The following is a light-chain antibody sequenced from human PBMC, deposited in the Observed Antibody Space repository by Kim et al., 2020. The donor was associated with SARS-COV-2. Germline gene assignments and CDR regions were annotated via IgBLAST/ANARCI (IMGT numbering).Light chain of an antibody. J-gene: IGKJ5*01. CDR1: QSVIRN. Sequence: VTLAFAPGERATLSCRASQSVIRNLAWYQQKPGQAPRLLIYGASSRATGIPARFSGTGSGTDFTLTISSLEPEDFAVYYCQQRASFGQGTRLEIK. CDR2: GAS. V-gene: IGKV3-11*01. CDR3: QQRAS.